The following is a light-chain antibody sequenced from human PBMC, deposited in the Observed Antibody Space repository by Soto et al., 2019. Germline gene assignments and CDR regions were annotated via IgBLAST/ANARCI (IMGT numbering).Light chain of an antibody. J-gene: IGLJ1*01. Sequence: QSVLTQPPSASGTPGQRVTISCSGSSSNIGSNYVYWYQQLPGTAPKLLIYRNNQRPSGVPDRFSGSKSGTSASLAISGLRSEVEADNYCAAWDDSLSVLFGTGTKVTAL. CDR1: SSNIGSNY. V-gene: IGLV1-47*01. CDR2: RNN. CDR3: AAWDDSLSVL.